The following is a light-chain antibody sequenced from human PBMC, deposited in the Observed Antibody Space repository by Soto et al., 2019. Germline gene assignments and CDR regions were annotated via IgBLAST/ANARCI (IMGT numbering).Light chain of an antibody. J-gene: IGLJ3*02. CDR3: CSYAGSSTSL. Sequence: QPVLTQPASVSGSPGQSITISCTGTSSDVGSYNLVSWYQQHPGKAPKLMIYEVSKRPSGVSNRFSGSKSGNTASLTISGLQAEDEADYYCCSYAGSSTSLFGGGTKLTVL. CDR2: EVS. CDR1: SSDVGSYNL. V-gene: IGLV2-23*02.